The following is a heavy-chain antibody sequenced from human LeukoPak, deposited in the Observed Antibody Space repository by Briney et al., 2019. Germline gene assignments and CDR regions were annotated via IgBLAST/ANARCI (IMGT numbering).Heavy chain of an antibody. D-gene: IGHD2-21*02. Sequence: PSETLSLTCDVSGDSISSHPWSWIRQPPGKGLDYMGFIDYNGNTNYNPSLKSRVTISLDIFKNQFSLNLNSVSAADTAVYYCARLAKCDGNCYSFDLWGQGMLVTVSS. J-gene: IGHJ4*02. CDR3: ARLAKCDGNCYSFDL. CDR1: GDSISSHP. V-gene: IGHV4-59*11. CDR2: IDYNGNT.